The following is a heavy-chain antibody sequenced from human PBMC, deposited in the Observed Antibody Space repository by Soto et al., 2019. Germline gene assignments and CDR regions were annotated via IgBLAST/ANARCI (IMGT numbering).Heavy chain of an antibody. V-gene: IGHV3-7*01. D-gene: IGHD4-4*01. CDR3: VRGGSNYAA. CDR1: GFTFRDSW. J-gene: IGHJ5*02. CDR2: IKPDESEK. Sequence: EVQLVESGGGLVQPGGSLRLSCTASGFTFRDSWMTWVRQAPGKGLEWVARIKPDESEKKYADSVKGRFSISRDNAKNSMNLQMDSLRGEDTAVYYCVRGGSNYAAWGQGTLVTVSS.